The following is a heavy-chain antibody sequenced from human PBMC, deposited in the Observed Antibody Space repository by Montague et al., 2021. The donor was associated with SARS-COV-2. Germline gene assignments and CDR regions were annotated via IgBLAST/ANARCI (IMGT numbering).Heavy chain of an antibody. J-gene: IGHJ4*02. CDR2: SYYSGST. CDR1: GGSMRGYY. CDR3: ARVHYYTGYVDS. Sequence: SETLSLTCTVSGGSMRGYYWSWIWQPPGEGLEWIGYSYYSGSTDYNSSLNSRVTLSLDTSKNQFSLNLRSVTATDTAFYYCARVHYYTGYVDSWGQGTLVSVSS. V-gene: IGHV4-59*01. D-gene: IGHD3-22*01.